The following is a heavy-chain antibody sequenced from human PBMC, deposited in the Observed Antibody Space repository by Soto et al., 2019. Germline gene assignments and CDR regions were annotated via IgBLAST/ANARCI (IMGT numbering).Heavy chain of an antibody. V-gene: IGHV1-2*02. Sequence: ASVKVSCKASGYTFTGYYMHWVRQAPGQGLEWMGWINPNSGGTNYAQKFQGRVTMTRDTSISTAYMELSRLRSDDTAVYYCARDGWGSSYGYNWFDPWGQGTLVTVSS. CDR2: INPNSGGT. CDR3: ARDGWGSSYGYNWFDP. CDR1: GYTFTGYY. D-gene: IGHD5-18*01. J-gene: IGHJ5*02.